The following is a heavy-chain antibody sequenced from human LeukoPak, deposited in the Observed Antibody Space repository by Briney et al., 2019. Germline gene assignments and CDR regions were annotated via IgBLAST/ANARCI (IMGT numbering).Heavy chain of an antibody. CDR1: GYIFTNYW. CDR3: ARQSGSASYRGSYVY. Sequence: GESLKISCKGSGYIFTNYWIGWVRQIPGKGLEWMGIIYPGDSDTRYSPSFHGQVTISADKSITTAYLQWNSLKASDTAMYYCARQSGSASYRGSYVYWGQGTLVTVSS. V-gene: IGHV5-51*01. D-gene: IGHD3-10*01. J-gene: IGHJ4*02. CDR2: IYPGDSDT.